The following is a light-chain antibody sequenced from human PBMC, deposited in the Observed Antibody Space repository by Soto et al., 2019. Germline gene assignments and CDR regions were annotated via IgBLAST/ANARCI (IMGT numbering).Light chain of an antibody. V-gene: IGKV1-5*01. Sequence: DIQMTQSPPSLSVSVGDRVTITCRASEAINTWLAWYQQKPGKAPKILIYDASKLERGVPSRLSGSGSGAEFTLTISSLQADDLATYYCQQYSAYPLTFGGGTKVE. CDR1: EAINTW. CDR3: QQYSAYPLT. J-gene: IGKJ4*01. CDR2: DAS.